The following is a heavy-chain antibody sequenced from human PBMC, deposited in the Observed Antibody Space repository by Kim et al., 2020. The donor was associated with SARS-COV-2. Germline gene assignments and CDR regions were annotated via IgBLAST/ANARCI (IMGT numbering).Heavy chain of an antibody. D-gene: IGHD3-22*01. Sequence: GGSLRLSCAVSGFTFSDYAMTWVRQAPGTGLEWVSGISGSGGSTNYVDSVKGRFTISRDNSKNTLYLQMNSLRAEDTAVYYCAKGDNDNLSDDAFDVWGQGTMVTVSS. J-gene: IGHJ3*01. V-gene: IGHV3-23*01. CDR3: AKGDNDNLSDDAFDV. CDR2: ISGSGGST. CDR1: GFTFSDYA.